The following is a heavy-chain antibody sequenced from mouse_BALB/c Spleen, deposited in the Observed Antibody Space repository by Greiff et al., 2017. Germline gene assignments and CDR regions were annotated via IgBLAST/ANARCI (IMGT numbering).Heavy chain of an antibody. Sequence: VQLQQSGPQLVRPGASVKISCKASGYSFTSYWMHWVKQRPGQGLEWIGMIDPSDSETRLNQKFKDKATLTVDKSSSTAYMQLSSPTSEDSAVYYCARRGRWYFDVWGAGTTVTVSS. CDR2: IDPSDSET. CDR3: ARRGRWYFDV. J-gene: IGHJ1*01. V-gene: IGHV1S126*01. CDR1: GYSFTSYW.